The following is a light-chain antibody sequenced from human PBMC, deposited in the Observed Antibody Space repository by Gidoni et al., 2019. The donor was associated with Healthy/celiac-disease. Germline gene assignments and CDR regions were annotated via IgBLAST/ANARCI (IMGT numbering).Light chain of an antibody. V-gene: IGKV1-39*01. CDR1: QSISSY. CDR2: AAS. CDR3: QQSYSTPPLT. Sequence: DIQMTQSPSSLSASVGDRVTITCRASQSISSYLTWYQQKPGKAPKLLIYAASSLQSGVPSRFSGSGSGTDFTLTISSLPPEDFATYYCQQSYSTPPLTFGGGTKVEIK. J-gene: IGKJ4*01.